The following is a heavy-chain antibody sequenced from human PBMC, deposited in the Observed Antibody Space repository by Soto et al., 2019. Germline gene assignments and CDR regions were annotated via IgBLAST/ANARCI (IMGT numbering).Heavy chain of an antibody. CDR3: ASGATSAASRGWSWFDR. D-gene: IGHD6-6*01. Sequence: GGSLRLSCSASGLIETNNYITWVRQAPGKGLEWVSIIYAGGNTFYADSVKGRFTISRDRLKNAVYLQWRSLRTEDTAMYYCASGATSAASRGWSWFDRWGKGTRVTAPQ. V-gene: IGHV3-53*01. J-gene: IGHJ5*02. CDR2: IYAGGNT. CDR1: GLIETNNY.